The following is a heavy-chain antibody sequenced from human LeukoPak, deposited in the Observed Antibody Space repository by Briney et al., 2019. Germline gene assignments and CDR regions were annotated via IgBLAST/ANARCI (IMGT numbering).Heavy chain of an antibody. Sequence: GGSLRLSCAASGFSFNNYGTHWVRQAPGKGLEWVAVISYDGSDKYYADSVKGRFTISRDNSKNTLYLQMNSLRAEDTAVYYCAKQYYDFWSGYLADAFDLWGQGTMVSVSS. J-gene: IGHJ3*01. D-gene: IGHD3-3*01. CDR3: AKQYYDFWSGYLADAFDL. V-gene: IGHV3-30*18. CDR1: GFSFNNYG. CDR2: ISYDGSDK.